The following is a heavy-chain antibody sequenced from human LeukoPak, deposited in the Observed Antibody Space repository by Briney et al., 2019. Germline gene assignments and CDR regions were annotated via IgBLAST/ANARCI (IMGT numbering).Heavy chain of an antibody. CDR1: GFTFSSYA. CDR2: ISGSGDST. J-gene: IGHJ4*02. D-gene: IGHD1-26*01. Sequence: GGSLRLSCAASGFTFSSYAMSWVRQAPGKGLEWVSTISGSGDSTYYADSVKGRFTISRDNSKNTLYLEMKSLRADDTAVYYCAKGTQGGSYIFDCWGQRTLVTVSS. V-gene: IGHV3-23*01. CDR3: AKGTQGGSYIFDC.